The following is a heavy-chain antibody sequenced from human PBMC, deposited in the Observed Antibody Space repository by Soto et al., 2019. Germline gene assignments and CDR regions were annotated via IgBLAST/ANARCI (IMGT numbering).Heavy chain of an antibody. CDR3: VYYYGSGTYYGMDV. CDR2: IDPSDSYT. D-gene: IGHD3-10*01. CDR1: GYSFTSYW. Sequence: PGESLKISCKGSGYSFTSYWISWVRQMPGKGLEWMGRIDPSDSYTNYSPSFQGHVTISADKSISTAYLQWSSLKASDTAMHYCVYYYGSGTYYGMDVWGQGTTVTVSS. J-gene: IGHJ6*02. V-gene: IGHV5-10-1*01.